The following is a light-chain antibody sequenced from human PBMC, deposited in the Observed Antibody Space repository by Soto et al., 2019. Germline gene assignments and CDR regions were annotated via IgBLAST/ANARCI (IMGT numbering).Light chain of an antibody. V-gene: IGLV2-8*01. J-gene: IGLJ3*02. Sequence: QSALTQPPSASGSPGQSVTISCTGTSGDIGAYNYVSWYQQHPGKAPKLMIHEVSKRPSGVPDRFSGSKSGNTASLTVSGLQAEDEADYYCSSYAGSNDRWVFGGGTKVTVL. CDR3: SSYAGSNDRWV. CDR1: SGDIGAYNY. CDR2: EVS.